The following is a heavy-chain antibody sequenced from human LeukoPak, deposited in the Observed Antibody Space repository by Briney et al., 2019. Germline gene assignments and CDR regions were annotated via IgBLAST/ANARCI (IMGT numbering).Heavy chain of an antibody. J-gene: IGHJ6*03. CDR2: INHSGST. V-gene: IGHV4-34*01. CDR1: GGFFSGYY. Sequence: PSETLSLTCAVYGGFFSGYYWSWIRQPPGKGLEWIGEINHSGSTNYNPSLKSRVTISVDTSKNQFSLKLSSVTAADTAVYYCARVTASSSYYYYYMDVWGKGTTVTVSS. D-gene: IGHD6-6*01. CDR3: ARVTASSSYYYYYMDV.